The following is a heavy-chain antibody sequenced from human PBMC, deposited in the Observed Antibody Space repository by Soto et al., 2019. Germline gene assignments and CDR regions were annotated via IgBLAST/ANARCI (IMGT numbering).Heavy chain of an antibody. V-gene: IGHV4-59*08. CDR2: IYYSGST. J-gene: IGHJ6*03. CDR3: ARTLSLYYYYYMDV. Sequence: SETLSLTCTVSGGSISSYYWSWIRQPPGKGLEWIGYIYYSGSTNYNPSLKSRVTISVDTSKNQFSLKLSSVTAADTAVYYCARTLSLYYYYYMDVWGKGTTVTVSS. CDR1: GGSISSYY.